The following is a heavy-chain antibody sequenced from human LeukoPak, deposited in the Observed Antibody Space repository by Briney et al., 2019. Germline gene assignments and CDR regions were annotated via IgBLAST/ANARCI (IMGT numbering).Heavy chain of an antibody. J-gene: IGHJ6*03. D-gene: IGHD2-15*01. Sequence: PGGSLRLSCAASGFTFSNYAMSWVRQAPGKGLEWVANIKQDVSEKYYVDSVKGRFTISRDNARNSLYLQMNSLRAEDTAVYYCARFRSGGTFRASLYYYYYYMDVWGKGTTVTVSS. CDR1: GFTFSNYA. CDR3: ARFRSGGTFRASLYYYYYYMDV. CDR2: IKQDVSEK. V-gene: IGHV3-7*01.